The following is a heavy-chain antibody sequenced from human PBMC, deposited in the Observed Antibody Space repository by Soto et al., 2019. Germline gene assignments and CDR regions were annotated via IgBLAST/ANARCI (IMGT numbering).Heavy chain of an antibody. V-gene: IGHV3-7*05. Sequence: GGSLRLSCAASGFTFSSYWMSWVRQAPGKGLEWVANIKQDGSEKYYVDSVKGRFTISRDNAKNSLYLQMNSLRAEDTAVYYCAREYIAVAGTTLDYWGQGTLVTVSS. CDR3: AREYIAVAGTTLDY. J-gene: IGHJ4*02. CDR2: IKQDGSEK. D-gene: IGHD6-19*01. CDR1: GFTFSSYW.